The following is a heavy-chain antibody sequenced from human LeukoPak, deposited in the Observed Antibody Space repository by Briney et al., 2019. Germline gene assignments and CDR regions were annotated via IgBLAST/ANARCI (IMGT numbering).Heavy chain of an antibody. CDR2: ISSSSSTI. CDR3: AAELQSVPGASAFDY. J-gene: IGHJ4*02. V-gene: IGHV3-48*01. Sequence: SGGSLRLSCAASGFTFSSYSMNWVRQAPGKGLEWVSYISSSSSTIYYADSVKGRFTISRDNAKNSLYLQMNSLRAEDTAVYYCAAELQSVPGASAFDYWGQGTLVTVSS. D-gene: IGHD4-11*01. CDR1: GFTFSSYS.